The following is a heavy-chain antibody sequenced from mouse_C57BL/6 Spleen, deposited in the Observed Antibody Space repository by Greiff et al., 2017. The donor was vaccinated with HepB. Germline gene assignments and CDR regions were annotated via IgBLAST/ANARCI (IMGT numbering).Heavy chain of an antibody. CDR1: GFTFSSYT. Sequence: EVHLVESGGGLVKPGGSLKLSCAASGFTFSSYTMSWVRQTPEKRLEWVATISGGGGNTYYPDSVKGRFTISRDNAKNTPYLQLSSLRSEDTALYYCARLDYCSTWYFDVWGTGTTVTVSS. D-gene: IGHD1-1*01. J-gene: IGHJ1*03. CDR3: ARLDYCSTWYFDV. CDR2: ISGGGGNT. V-gene: IGHV5-9*01.